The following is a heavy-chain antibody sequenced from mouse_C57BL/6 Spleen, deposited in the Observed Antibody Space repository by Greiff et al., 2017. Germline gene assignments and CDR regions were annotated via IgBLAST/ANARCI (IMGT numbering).Heavy chain of an antibody. D-gene: IGHD1-1*01. CDR1: GYTFTDYY. CDR2: INPYNGGT. J-gene: IGHJ3*01. V-gene: IGHV1-19*01. CDR3: ARSRNYGSSPAWFAY. Sequence: EVKLQESGPVLVKPGASVKMSCKASGYTFTDYYMNWVKQSHGKSLEWIGVINPYNGGTSYNQKFKGKATLTVDKSSSTAYMELNSLTSEDSAVYYCARSRNYGSSPAWFAYWGQGTLVTVSA.